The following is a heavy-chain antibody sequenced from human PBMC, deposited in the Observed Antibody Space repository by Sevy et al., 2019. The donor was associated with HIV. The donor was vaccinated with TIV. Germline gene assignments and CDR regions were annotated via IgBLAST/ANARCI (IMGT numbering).Heavy chain of an antibody. CDR3: ARRTTGDRNSQGY. CDR2: MNPNSGNT. D-gene: IGHD4-4*01. J-gene: IGHJ4*02. V-gene: IGHV1-8*01. CDR1: GYTFTSYD. Sequence: ASVKVSCKASGYTFTSYDINWVRQATGQGLEWMGWMNPNSGNTGYAQKFQGRVTMTRNTSISTAYMELSLRSEDTAVYYCARRTTGDRNSQGYWGQGTLVTVSS.